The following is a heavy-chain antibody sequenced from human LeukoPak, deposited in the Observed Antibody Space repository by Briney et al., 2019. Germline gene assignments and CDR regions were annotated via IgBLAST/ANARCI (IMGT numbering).Heavy chain of an antibody. J-gene: IGHJ3*02. CDR3: ARDLDSSGWFHGDAFDI. CDR2: IYYSGST. D-gene: IGHD6-19*01. V-gene: IGHV4-4*02. Sequence: SETLSLTCAVSGGSISSSNWWSWVRQPPGKGLEWIGYIYYSGSTNYNPSLKSRVTISVDTSKNQFSLKLSSVTAADTAVYYCARDLDSSGWFHGDAFDIWGQGTMVTVSS. CDR1: GGSISSSNW.